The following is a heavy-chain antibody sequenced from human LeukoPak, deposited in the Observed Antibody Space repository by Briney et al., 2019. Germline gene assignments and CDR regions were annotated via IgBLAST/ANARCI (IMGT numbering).Heavy chain of an antibody. CDR2: IYTGGST. CDR3: ARGLYGDYVFDY. Sequence: SQTLSLTCTVSGGSISSGSYYWSWIRQPAGKGLEWIGRIYTGGSTNYNPSLKSRVPISVDTSKNQFSLKLSSVTAADTAVYYCARGLYGDYVFDYWGQGTLVTVSS. J-gene: IGHJ4*02. D-gene: IGHD4-17*01. V-gene: IGHV4-61*02. CDR1: GGSISSGSYY.